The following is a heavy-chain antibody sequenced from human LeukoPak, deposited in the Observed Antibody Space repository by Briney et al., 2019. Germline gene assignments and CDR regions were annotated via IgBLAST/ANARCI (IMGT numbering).Heavy chain of an antibody. CDR3: AKGYSSGWYFAGFCDC. CDR2: ISGSGGST. V-gene: IGHV3-23*01. D-gene: IGHD6-19*01. J-gene: IGHJ4*02. Sequence: PGGSLRLSCAASGFTFSSYATSWVRQAPGKGLEWVSAISGSGGSTYYADSVKGRFTISRDNSKNTLYLQMNSLRAEDTAVYYCAKGYSSGWYFAGFCDCWGQGTLVTVSS. CDR1: GFTFSSYA.